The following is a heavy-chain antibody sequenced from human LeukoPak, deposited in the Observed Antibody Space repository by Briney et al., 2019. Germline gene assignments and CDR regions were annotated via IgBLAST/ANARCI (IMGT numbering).Heavy chain of an antibody. V-gene: IGHV3-23*01. D-gene: IGHD3-22*01. J-gene: IGHJ4*02. Sequence: GGSLRLSCAASGFTFSSYAMSWVRQAPGKGLEWVSAISGSGGSTYYADPVKGRFTISRDNSKNTLYLQMNSLRAEDTAVYYCAKDLYYYDSSGYCDYWGQGTLVTVSS. CDR3: AKDLYYYDSSGYCDY. CDR1: GFTFSSYA. CDR2: ISGSGGST.